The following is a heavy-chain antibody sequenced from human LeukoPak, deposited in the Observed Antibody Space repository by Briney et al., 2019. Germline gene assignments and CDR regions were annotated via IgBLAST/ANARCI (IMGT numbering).Heavy chain of an antibody. J-gene: IGHJ4*02. CDR3: TTDLAYCGGDCYRHFDY. CDR2: IKSKTDGGTT. Sequence: GSLRLSCAASGFTFSNAWMSWVRQAPRKGLEWVGRIKSKTDGGTTDYAAPVKGRFTISRDDSKNTLYLQMNSLKTEDTAVYYCTTDLAYCGGDCYRHFDYWGQGTLVTVSS. V-gene: IGHV3-15*01. D-gene: IGHD2-21*02. CDR1: GFTFSNAW.